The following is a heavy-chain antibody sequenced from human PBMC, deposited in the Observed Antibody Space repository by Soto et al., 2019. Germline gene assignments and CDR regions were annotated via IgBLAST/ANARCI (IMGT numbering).Heavy chain of an antibody. CDR3: AKCSGYDYTCYYLCYMAV. D-gene: IGHD5-12*01. Sequence: GKGLEWVSSISGAGGSTYYADSVKGRFTISRDNSKNTLYLQVNSLRADDTAVYYCAKCSGYDYTCYYLCYMAV. J-gene: IGHJ6*03. CDR2: ISGAGGST. V-gene: IGHV3-23*01.